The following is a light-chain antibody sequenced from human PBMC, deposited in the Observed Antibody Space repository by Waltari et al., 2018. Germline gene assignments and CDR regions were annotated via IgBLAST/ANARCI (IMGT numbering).Light chain of an antibody. V-gene: IGKV3-15*01. CDR3: QQYNNWPPYT. CDR1: QRVSST. CDR2: GAS. Sequence: EIVMTQSPATLSVSPGERATLSCRASQRVSSTLAWYQQKPGQAPRLPIYGASTRATGIPARFSGSGSGTEFTLTISSLQSEDFAVYYCQQYNNWPPYTFGHGTKLEIK. J-gene: IGKJ2*01.